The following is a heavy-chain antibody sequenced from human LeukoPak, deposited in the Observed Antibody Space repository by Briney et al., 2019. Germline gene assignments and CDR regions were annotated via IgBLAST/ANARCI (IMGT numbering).Heavy chain of an antibody. D-gene: IGHD3-22*01. Sequence: GGSLRLSCAASGFTFSSYWMSWVRQAPGKGLGWVANIKQDGSEKYYVDSVKGRFTISRDNAKNSLYLQMNSLRVEDTAVYYCARGDYYDSSCFDYWGQGTLVTVSS. J-gene: IGHJ4*02. CDR3: ARGDYYDSSCFDY. V-gene: IGHV3-7*01. CDR1: GFTFSSYW. CDR2: IKQDGSEK.